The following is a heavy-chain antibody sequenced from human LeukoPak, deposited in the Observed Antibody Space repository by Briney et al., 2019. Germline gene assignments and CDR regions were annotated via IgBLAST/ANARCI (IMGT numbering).Heavy chain of an antibody. CDR3: ARTEKFYDSSGYYDY. CDR1: GFNVSSNY. J-gene: IGHJ4*02. V-gene: IGHV3-53*01. CDR2: IYGGGTT. Sequence: GGSLRLSCEASGFNVSSNYMTWARQAPGKGLEVCSLIYGGGTTDYADSVKGRCHISRDNSKNPMYLQMNSLRAEDTAVYYCARTEKFYDSSGYYDYWGQGTLVTVSS. D-gene: IGHD3-22*01.